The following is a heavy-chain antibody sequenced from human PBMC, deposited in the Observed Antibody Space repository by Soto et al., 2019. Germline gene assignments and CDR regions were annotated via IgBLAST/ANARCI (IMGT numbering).Heavy chain of an antibody. D-gene: IGHD2-2*01. CDR3: RAQPGGGGY. CDR1: GFTVSNNY. J-gene: IGHJ4*02. V-gene: IGHV3-53*01. CDR2: IYSGGYT. Sequence: EVQLVESGGGLIQPGGSLRLSCAVSGFTVSNNYMSWVRQAPGKGLEGVSVIYSGGYTAYGDSVKGRFTISRDNSKNNLYLQINRRRAAATAVYSWRAQPGGGGYWGQGTLVTVSS.